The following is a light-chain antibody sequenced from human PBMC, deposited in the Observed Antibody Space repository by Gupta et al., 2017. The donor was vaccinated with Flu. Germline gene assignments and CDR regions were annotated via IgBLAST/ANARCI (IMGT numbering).Light chain of an antibody. Sequence: QSVLTQPPSVSEAAGQRVTISCTGRTSNIGAGSDVFWYLLSPVTAPILRMSNDNTRTSVVPTRFSGSRSGTSAAVAISGLQTADEADYYCQSYDGAHNVGVFGGGTKRTVL. CDR1: TSNIGAGSD. CDR3: QSYDGAHNVGV. J-gene: IGLJ3*02. CDR2: NDN. V-gene: IGLV1-40*01.